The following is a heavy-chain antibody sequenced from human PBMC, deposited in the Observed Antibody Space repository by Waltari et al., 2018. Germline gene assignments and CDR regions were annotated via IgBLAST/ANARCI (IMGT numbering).Heavy chain of an antibody. D-gene: IGHD6-19*01. CDR1: GFTFSSSG. J-gene: IGHJ4*02. V-gene: IGHV3-30*18. CDR2: IWYDGSNK. Sequence: QVQLVESVGGVVQPGRSLRLSCAASGFTFSSSGLHSVRQAPGKGLEWVAVIWYDGSNKYYADSVKGRFTISRDNSKNTLYLQMNSLRAEDTAMYYCAKEYSSGWYLFDYWGQGTLVTVSS. CDR3: AKEYSSGWYLFDY.